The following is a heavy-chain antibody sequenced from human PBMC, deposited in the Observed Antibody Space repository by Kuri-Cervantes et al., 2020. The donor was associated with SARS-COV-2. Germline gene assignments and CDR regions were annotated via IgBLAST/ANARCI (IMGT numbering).Heavy chain of an antibody. V-gene: IGHV3-11*04. J-gene: IGHJ4*02. Sequence: GGSLRLSCTASGFIFSDYYMTWIRQAPGKGLEWVSNIGPSGTTKYYADSVKGRFTISRDNAKNSLYLQMSSLRAEDTAVYYCTRENGYIAYWGQGTLVTVSS. CDR2: IGPSGTTK. CDR3: TRENGYIAY. CDR1: GFIFSDYY. D-gene: IGHD3-22*01.